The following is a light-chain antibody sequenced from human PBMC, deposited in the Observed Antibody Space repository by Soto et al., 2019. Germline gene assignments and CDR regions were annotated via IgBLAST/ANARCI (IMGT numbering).Light chain of an antibody. Sequence: DIQMTQSPSSLSASVVDRVTITFRAGRIISSYLNWYQQKPGKAPKLRIYAASSLQSGVPSRFSGSGSGTDFTLTISSLQPEDFATYYCQQSYSTPPLTFGGGTKVDIK. J-gene: IGKJ4*01. CDR2: AAS. CDR1: RIISSY. V-gene: IGKV1-39*01. CDR3: QQSYSTPPLT.